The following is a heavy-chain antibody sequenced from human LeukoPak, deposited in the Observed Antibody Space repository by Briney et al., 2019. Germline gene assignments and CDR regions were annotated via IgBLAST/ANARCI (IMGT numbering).Heavy chain of an antibody. CDR1: GGSISSYY. CDR3: ARGGYYGSGNDFRFDP. Sequence: SETLSLTCTVSGGSISSYYWSWIRQPPGKGLEWIGYIHYTGSTNYNPSLKSRVTISVETSKNQFSLKLKSVTAADTAAYYCARGGYYGSGNDFRFDPWGQGTLVSVSS. J-gene: IGHJ5*02. CDR2: IHYTGST. V-gene: IGHV4-59*01. D-gene: IGHD3-10*01.